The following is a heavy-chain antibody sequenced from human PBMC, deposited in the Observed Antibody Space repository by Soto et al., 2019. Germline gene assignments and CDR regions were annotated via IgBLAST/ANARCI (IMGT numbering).Heavy chain of an antibody. D-gene: IGHD3-22*01. Sequence: QVQLVESGGALVKPGGSLRLSCEASGFPFSDYYMSWIRQAPGQGLQWLAYIDGSSDYLNYAEPVKGRFTISRDNAKNLVYLHMSGLRAEDTAVYYCARVLGSSSSNYFNFWGQGTLVTVSS. V-gene: IGHV3-11*06. CDR2: IDGSSDYL. J-gene: IGHJ4*02. CDR1: GFPFSDYY. CDR3: ARVLGSSSSNYFNF.